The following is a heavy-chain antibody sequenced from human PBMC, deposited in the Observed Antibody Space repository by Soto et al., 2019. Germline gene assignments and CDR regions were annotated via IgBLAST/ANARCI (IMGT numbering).Heavy chain of an antibody. J-gene: IGHJ6*03. CDR2: INADNGNT. V-gene: IGHV1-3*01. Sequence: GASVKVSWKASGYTFTSYAIHWVRQAPGQRLEWMGWINADNGNTKYSQRFQGRVTITRDTSASTAYMELSSLISEDTAVYYCAREGDSSSWYRYYYYYMDVWGKGTTVTVSS. CDR3: AREGDSSSWYRYYYYYMDV. CDR1: GYTFTSYA. D-gene: IGHD6-13*01.